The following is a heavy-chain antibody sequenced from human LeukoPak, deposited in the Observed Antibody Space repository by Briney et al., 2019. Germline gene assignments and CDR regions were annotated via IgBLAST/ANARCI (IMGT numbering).Heavy chain of an antibody. CDR1: GFTFSYHW. D-gene: IGHD6-13*01. Sequence: GGSLRLSCAASGFTFSYHWMTWVRQAPGKGLEWVSSISSSSSYIYYADSVKGRFTISRDNAKNSLYLQMNSLRAEDTAVYYCAREGRAAADYWGQGTLVTVSS. CDR3: AREGRAAADY. CDR2: ISSSSSYI. J-gene: IGHJ4*02. V-gene: IGHV3-21*01.